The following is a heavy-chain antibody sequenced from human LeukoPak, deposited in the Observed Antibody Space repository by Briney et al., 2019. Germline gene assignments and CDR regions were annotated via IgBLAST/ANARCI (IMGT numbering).Heavy chain of an antibody. D-gene: IGHD3-10*02. J-gene: IGHJ4*02. V-gene: IGHV3-30*04. CDR2: ISFDGSNK. Sequence: GGSLRLSCAASGFTFSSYAMHWVRQAPGKGLEWVAVISFDGSNKYYADSVKGRFTISRDNSKNTLYLQMNSLRAEDTAVYYCAGVMSTMLSADDYWGQGTLVTVSS. CDR3: AGVMSTMLSADDY. CDR1: GFTFSSYA.